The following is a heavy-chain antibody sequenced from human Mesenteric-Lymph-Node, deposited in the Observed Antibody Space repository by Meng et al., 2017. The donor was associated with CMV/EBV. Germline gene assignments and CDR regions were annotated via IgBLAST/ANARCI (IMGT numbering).Heavy chain of an antibody. J-gene: IGHJ4*02. CDR3: ARHDYWRSADY. V-gene: IGHV4-34*01. D-gene: IGHD3-3*01. Sequence: LHCAVYGGYVRGYYWRWIRQSPEKGLGWLGEITESGSTAYNPSLKSRVTISVDTSKNQFSLNLSSVTATDTAVYYCARHDYWRSADYWGQGTLVTVSS. CDR1: GGYVRGYY. CDR2: ITESGST.